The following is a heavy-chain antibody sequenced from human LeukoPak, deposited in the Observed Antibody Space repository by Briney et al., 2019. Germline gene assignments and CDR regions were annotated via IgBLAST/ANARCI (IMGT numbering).Heavy chain of an antibody. CDR1: GYSFTSYW. CDR2: IYPGDSDT. D-gene: IGHD3-10*01. J-gene: IGHJ4*02. Sequence: GESLKISCKGSGYSFTSYWIGWVRQMPGKGLEWMGIIYPGDSDTRYSPSFQGQVTISADKSISTAYLQWSSLKASDTAMYYCARSPGLWFGESLPVPFDYWGQGTLVTVSS. V-gene: IGHV5-51*01. CDR3: ARSPGLWFGESLPVPFDY.